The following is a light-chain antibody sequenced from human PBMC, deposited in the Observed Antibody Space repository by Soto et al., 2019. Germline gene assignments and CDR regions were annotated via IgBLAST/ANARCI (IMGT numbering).Light chain of an antibody. Sequence: EIVMTQSPATLSVSPGERATLSCRASQSVSSNLAWYQQKPGQAPRLLIYGASTRATGIPARFSGSRSGTEFTLTISSLQSEDFAVYYCQQYNNWPPRTFGQGTKVE. CDR2: GAS. V-gene: IGKV3-15*01. CDR3: QQYNNWPPRT. J-gene: IGKJ1*01. CDR1: QSVSSN.